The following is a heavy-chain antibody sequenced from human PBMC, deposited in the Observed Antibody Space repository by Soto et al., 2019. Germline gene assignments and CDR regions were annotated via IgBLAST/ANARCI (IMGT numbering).Heavy chain of an antibody. CDR3: GGGGGGGYGNWFAP. D-gene: IGHD5-12*01. Sequence: QVQLVQSGAEVKKPGSSVKVSCKASGGTFSSYAISWVRQAPGQGLEWMGGIIPIFGTANYAQKFQGRVTITGGESQGQAYRGLGSLESGEPAGFFLGGGGGGGYGNWFAPWGQGTLVTVPS. CDR2: IIPIFGTA. V-gene: IGHV1-69*01. J-gene: IGHJ5*02. CDR1: GGTFSSYA.